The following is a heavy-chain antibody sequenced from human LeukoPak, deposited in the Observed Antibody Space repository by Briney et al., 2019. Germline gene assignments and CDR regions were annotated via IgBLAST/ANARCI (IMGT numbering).Heavy chain of an antibody. J-gene: IGHJ4*02. CDR1: GFTFSGSA. D-gene: IGHD1-7*01. CDR2: ISYSGANS. V-gene: IGHV3-23*01. CDR3: AKGSLGITGTTYFDY. Sequence: PGGSLRLSCAASGFTFSGSAMSWVRQAPGEGLEWVSLISYSGANSYYTDSVRGRFTISRDNSKDTLFLQMNSLRAEDTAIYYCAKGSLGITGTTYFDYWGQGTLVTVSS.